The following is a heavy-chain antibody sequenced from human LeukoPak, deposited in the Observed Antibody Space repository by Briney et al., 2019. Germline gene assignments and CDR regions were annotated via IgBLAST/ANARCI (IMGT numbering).Heavy chain of an antibody. Sequence: ASVKVSCKASGYTFTGYYMHWVRQAPGQGLEWMGWISGYQGSTKYAQNFQGRVTMTIDTSTSTAYMDLRSLRSADTAIYSCARSCLGTIPAGPFNYWGQETLYAVS. V-gene: IGHV1-18*04. J-gene: IGHJ4*02. D-gene: IGHD5-24*01. CDR1: GYTFTGYY. CDR3: ARSCLGTIPAGPFNY. CDR2: ISGYQGST.